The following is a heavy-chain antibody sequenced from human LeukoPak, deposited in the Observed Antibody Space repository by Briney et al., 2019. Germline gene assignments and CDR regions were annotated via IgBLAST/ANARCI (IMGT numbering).Heavy chain of an antibody. CDR2: IYNSGTT. D-gene: IGHD2-15*01. V-gene: IGHV4-39*07. CDR3: ARGVAAIAGWFDP. J-gene: IGHJ5*02. CDR1: SASISGTYYF. Sequence: SETLSLTCTVTSASISGTYYFWGWIRQSPGKGLEWIGSIYNSGTTYYNPSLKSRVTISVDTSKNQFSLKLSSVTAADTAVYYCARGVAAIAGWFDPWGQGTLVTVSS.